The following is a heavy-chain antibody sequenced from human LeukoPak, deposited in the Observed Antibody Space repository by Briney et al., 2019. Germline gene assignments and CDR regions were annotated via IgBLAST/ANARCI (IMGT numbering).Heavy chain of an antibody. CDR2: IYHSGST. CDR3: ASGTRGIAAAGVWDY. V-gene: IGHV4-30-2*01. J-gene: IGHJ4*02. Sequence: SETLSLTCAVSGGSISSGGYSWSWIRQPPGKGLEWIGYIYHSGSTYYNPSLKSRVTISVDRSKNQFSLKLSSVTAADTAVYYCASGTRGIAAAGVWDYWGQGTLVTVSS. CDR1: GGSISSGGYS. D-gene: IGHD6-13*01.